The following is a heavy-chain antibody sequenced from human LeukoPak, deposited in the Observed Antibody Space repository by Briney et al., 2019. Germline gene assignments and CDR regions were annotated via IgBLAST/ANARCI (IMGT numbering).Heavy chain of an antibody. CDR3: TTILTYYYDSSGYPAYYFDY. J-gene: IGHJ4*02. Sequence: PGGSLRLSCAPSGFTFSNAWMSWVRQAPGKGLEWVGRIKSKTDGGTTDYAAPVKGRFTISRDDSKNTLYLQMNSLKTEDTAVYYCTTILTYYYDSSGYPAYYFDYWGQGTLVTVSS. CDR2: IKSKTDGGTT. V-gene: IGHV3-15*01. CDR1: GFTFSNAW. D-gene: IGHD3-22*01.